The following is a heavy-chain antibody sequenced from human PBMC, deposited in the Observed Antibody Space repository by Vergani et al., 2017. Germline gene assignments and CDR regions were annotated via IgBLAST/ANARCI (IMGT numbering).Heavy chain of an antibody. D-gene: IGHD5-12*01. CDR1: GITFWKFG. CDR3: TKGSVYYHDSAGHGYDPYTGFDL. CDR2: ISWNSGAV. Sequence: EVDLVESGGGLAQPGGSLRLSCEASGITFWKFGMHWVRQGPGKGLEWVSGISWNSGAVDYADSARGRFTISRDHAKNSLFLEMNSLRFEDTAVYFCTKGSVYYHDSAGHGYDPYTGFDLWGQGTLVTVSS. J-gene: IGHJ3*01. V-gene: IGHV3-9*01.